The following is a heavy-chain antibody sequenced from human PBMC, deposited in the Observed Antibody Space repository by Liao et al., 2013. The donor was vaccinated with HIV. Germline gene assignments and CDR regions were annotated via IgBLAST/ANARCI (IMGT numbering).Heavy chain of an antibody. V-gene: IGHV4-34*01. J-gene: IGHJ3*02. CDR1: GGSFSNDY. CDR3: ARGVTTLSRRLLPKPFDI. Sequence: HVQLHQWGTGLLKPSETLSLTCAVYGGSFSNDYWSWIRQPPGKGLEWIGEINHNGDTNYNTSLKGRVTISENMSKNQFSLNLTSVTAADTAVYFCARGVTTLSRRLLPKPFDIWGQGLWSPSLQ. D-gene: IGHD4/OR15-4a*01. CDR2: INHNGDT.